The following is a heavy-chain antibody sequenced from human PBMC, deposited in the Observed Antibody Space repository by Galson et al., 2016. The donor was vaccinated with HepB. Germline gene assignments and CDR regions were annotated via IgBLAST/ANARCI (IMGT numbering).Heavy chain of an antibody. J-gene: IGHJ3*01. V-gene: IGHV4-34*01. Sequence: ETLSLTCAVSGGSFSSFYWAWIRQPPGKGLEWIGEINPSGGTYSNSSLKSRITLSIATSTRQFSLNLTSVTAADTAVYYCAMNYYDYIWGSYPLWGQGTMVTVSS. CDR3: AMNYYDYIWGSYPL. D-gene: IGHD3-16*02. CDR1: GGSFSSFY. CDR2: INPSGGT.